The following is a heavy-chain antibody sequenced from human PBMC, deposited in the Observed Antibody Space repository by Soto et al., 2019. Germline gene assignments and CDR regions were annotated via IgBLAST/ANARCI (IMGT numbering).Heavy chain of an antibody. V-gene: IGHV4-31*03. Sequence: SETLSLTCTVSGGSISSGGYYWSWIRQHPGKGLEWIGHIYYSGSTYYNPSLKSRVTISVDTSKNQFSLKLSSVTAADTAVYYCARGVAVAVSWFDPWGQGTLVTVSS. CDR1: GGSISSGGYY. J-gene: IGHJ5*02. CDR2: IYYSGST. CDR3: ARGVAVAVSWFDP. D-gene: IGHD6-19*01.